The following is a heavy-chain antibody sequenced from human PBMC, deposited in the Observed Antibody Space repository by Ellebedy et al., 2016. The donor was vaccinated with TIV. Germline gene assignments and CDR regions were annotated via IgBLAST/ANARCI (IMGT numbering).Heavy chain of an antibody. V-gene: IGHV3-30*03. J-gene: IGHJ6*02. Sequence: GESLKISCAASGFTFSSYGMHWVRQAPGKGLEWVAVISYDGSNKYYADSVKGRFTISRDNSKNTLSLQMNSLRGEDSAVYYCARDAVQRYFYGVGVWGQGTTVTVSS. CDR1: GFTFSSYG. CDR2: ISYDGSNK. CDR3: ARDAVQRYFYGVGV. D-gene: IGHD1-1*01.